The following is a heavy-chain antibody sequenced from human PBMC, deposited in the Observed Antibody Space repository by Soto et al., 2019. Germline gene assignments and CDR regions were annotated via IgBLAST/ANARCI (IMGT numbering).Heavy chain of an antibody. D-gene: IGHD6-13*01. V-gene: IGHV4-34*01. CDR2: INHSGST. CDR3: ARGFIAAGGRVYSYYGMDV. Sequence: SETLSLTCAVYGGSFSGYYWSWIRQPPGKGLEWIGEINHSGSTNYNPSLKSRVTISVDTSKNKFSLKLSSVTAADTAVFYCARGFIAAGGRVYSYYGMDVWGQGTTVTVSS. J-gene: IGHJ6*02. CDR1: GGSFSGYY.